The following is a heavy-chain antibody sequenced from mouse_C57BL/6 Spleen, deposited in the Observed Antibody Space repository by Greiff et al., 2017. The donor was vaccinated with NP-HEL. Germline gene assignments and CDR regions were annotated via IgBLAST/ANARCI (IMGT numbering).Heavy chain of an antibody. V-gene: IGHV5-6*01. J-gene: IGHJ4*01. CDR2: ISSGGSYT. D-gene: IGHD2-5*01. CDR1: GFTFSSYG. Sequence: EVQGVESGGDLVKPGGSLKLSCAASGFTFSSYGMSWVRQTPDKRLEWVATISSGGSYTYYPDSVKGRFTISRDNAKNTLYLQMSSLKSEDTAMYYCAREGPYYSNYGYAMDYWGQGTSVTVSS. CDR3: AREGPYYSNYGYAMDY.